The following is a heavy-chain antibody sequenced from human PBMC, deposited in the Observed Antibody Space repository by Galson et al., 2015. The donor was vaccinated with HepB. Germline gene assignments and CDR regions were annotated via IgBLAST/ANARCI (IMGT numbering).Heavy chain of an antibody. V-gene: IGHV3-30*03. CDR3: ARGFHGAVDSSGYY. CDR2: ISYDGRNK. J-gene: IGHJ4*02. Sequence: SLRLSCAASGFTFSVYSMNWVRQAPGKGLEWVAVISYDGRNKYYADSVKGRFTISRDNSKNTLYLQMNSLRAEDTAVYYCARGFHGAVDSSGYYWGQGTLVTVSS. D-gene: IGHD6-19*01. CDR1: GFTFSVYS.